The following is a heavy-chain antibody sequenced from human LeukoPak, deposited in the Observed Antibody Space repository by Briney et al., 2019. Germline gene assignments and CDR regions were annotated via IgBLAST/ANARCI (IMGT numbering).Heavy chain of an antibody. CDR1: GGTFSSYA. V-gene: IGHV1-8*02. CDR2: MNPNSGNT. D-gene: IGHD4-17*01. J-gene: IGHJ3*02. Sequence: ASVKVSCKASGGTFSSYAISWVRQATGQGLEWMGWMNPNSGNTGYAQKFQGRVTMTRNTSISTASMELSSLRSEDTAVYYCAINYGDYFWDAFDIWGQGTMVTVSS. CDR3: AINYGDYFWDAFDI.